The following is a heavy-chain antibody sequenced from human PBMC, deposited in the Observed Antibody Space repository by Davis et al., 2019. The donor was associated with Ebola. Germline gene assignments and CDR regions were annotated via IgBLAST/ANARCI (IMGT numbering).Heavy chain of an antibody. CDR3: ANYYDFWTGGRAFDI. CDR2: ISGSGGST. J-gene: IGHJ3*02. V-gene: IGHV3-23*01. D-gene: IGHD3-3*01. CDR1: ASTFSSYA. Sequence: PGGSLSLSCAVSASTFSSYAMSWVRQAPGNGLEWVSAISGSGGSTYYADSVTGRFTISRDNSKNTLYLQMNSLRAEDTAVYYCANYYDFWTGGRAFDIWGQGTMVTVSS.